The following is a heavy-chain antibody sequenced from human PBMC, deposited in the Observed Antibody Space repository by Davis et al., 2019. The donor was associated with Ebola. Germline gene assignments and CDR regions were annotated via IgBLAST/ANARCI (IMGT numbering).Heavy chain of an antibody. CDR1: RFTFSSYW. Sequence: GGSLRLSCAASRFTFSSYWMSWVRQAPGKGLEWVANIKQDGSEKYYVDSVKGRFTISRDNAKNSLYLQMNSLRAEDTAVYYCAREGGYCSSTSCYIAEYFQHWGQGTLVTVSS. D-gene: IGHD2-2*02. V-gene: IGHV3-7*03. CDR2: IKQDGSEK. CDR3: AREGGYCSSTSCYIAEYFQH. J-gene: IGHJ1*01.